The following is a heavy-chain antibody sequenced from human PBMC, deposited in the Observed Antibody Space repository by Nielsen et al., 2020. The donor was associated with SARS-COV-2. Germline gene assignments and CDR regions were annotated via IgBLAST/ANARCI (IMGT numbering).Heavy chain of an antibody. CDR3: ARGTRISSWYY. CDR1: GVPVTSGSYF. CDR2: MHYRGST. J-gene: IGHJ4*02. Sequence: SETLSLTCTVSGVPVTSGSYFWTWIRQRPGKGLEWIGDMHYRGSTNYNPSLKSRVTISVDTSKNQFSLKLTSVTAADTAVYYCARGTRISSWYYWGQGTLVTVSS. D-gene: IGHD6-13*01. V-gene: IGHV4-61*01.